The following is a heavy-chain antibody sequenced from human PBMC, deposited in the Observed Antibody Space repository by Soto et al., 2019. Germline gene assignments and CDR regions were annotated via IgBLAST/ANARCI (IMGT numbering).Heavy chain of an antibody. V-gene: IGHV4-31*03. CDR2: IYYSGST. CDR1: GGSLSSGGYY. Sequence: SDTLSLTCTVSGGSLSSGGYYWSWIRQHPGKGLEWIGYIYYSGSTYYNPSLKSRVTISVDTSKNQFSLKLSSVTAADTAVYYCARVPTYCGGDCRNYYYYGMDVWGQGTTVTVSS. D-gene: IGHD2-21*02. CDR3: ARVPTYCGGDCRNYYYYGMDV. J-gene: IGHJ6*02.